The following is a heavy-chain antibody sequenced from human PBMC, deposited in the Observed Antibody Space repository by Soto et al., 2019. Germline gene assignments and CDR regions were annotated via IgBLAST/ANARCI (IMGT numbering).Heavy chain of an antibody. Sequence: ASVKVSCKASGYTFTSYGISWVRQAPGQGLEWMGWISTYNGNTKYAQKLQGRVTMTTDTSTSTAYMELRSLRSDDTAVYYCARHGYCSGGSCSGTFDIWGQGTMVTVSS. V-gene: IGHV1-18*01. D-gene: IGHD2-15*01. J-gene: IGHJ3*02. CDR2: ISTYNGNT. CDR1: GYTFTSYG. CDR3: ARHGYCSGGSCSGTFDI.